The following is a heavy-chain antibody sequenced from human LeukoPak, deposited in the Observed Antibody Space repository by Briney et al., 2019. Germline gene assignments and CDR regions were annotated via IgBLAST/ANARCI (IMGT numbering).Heavy chain of an antibody. CDR3: AREAFAYDKMESYFDH. V-gene: IGHV3-23*01. J-gene: IGHJ4*01. CDR2: IYGSGGRT. CDR1: GFTFSSYA. D-gene: IGHD3-22*01. Sequence: GGSLRLSCAASGFTFSSYAMTWVRQAPGKGLEWVSSIYGSGGRTYYADSVRGRFSISRDTSKNTLYLQMNGLRVEDTAVYYCAREAFAYDKMESYFDHWGHGTLVTISS.